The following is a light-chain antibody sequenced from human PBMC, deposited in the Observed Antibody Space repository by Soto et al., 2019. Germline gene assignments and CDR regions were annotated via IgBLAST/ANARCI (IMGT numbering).Light chain of an antibody. CDR1: QDITNH. J-gene: IGKJ2*01. V-gene: IGKV1-33*01. CDR3: QQYDNVPMYT. CDR2: DAS. Sequence: DLQVTQSPSSLSASVGDRVTITCQASQDITNHLNWYQQKPGEAPKLLIYDASTLETGVPSRFSGGRSGTYFTFTISSLQPEDIATYYCQQYDNVPMYTFGQGTKLEIK.